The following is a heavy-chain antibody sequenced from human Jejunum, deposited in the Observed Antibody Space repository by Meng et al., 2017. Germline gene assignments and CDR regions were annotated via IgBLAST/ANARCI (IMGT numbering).Heavy chain of an antibody. J-gene: IGHJ4*02. D-gene: IGHD5-12*01. Sequence: RLEGVGPGRGTPSGTLSLTGAFSGGSITTDWWNWVRQPQGKGLEWIGEIWHSGASNYNPSLRSRVTISVDKSKNQLSLELASLTAADTAVYYCARGATGTRPFDYWGQGTLVTVSS. V-gene: IGHV4-4*02. CDR3: ARGATGTRPFDY. CDR1: GGSITTDW. CDR2: IWHSGAS.